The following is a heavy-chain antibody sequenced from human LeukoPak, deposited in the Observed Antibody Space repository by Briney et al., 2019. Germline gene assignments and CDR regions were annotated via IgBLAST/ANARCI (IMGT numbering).Heavy chain of an antibody. CDR1: GGSISSYY. Sequence: SETLSLTCTVSGGSISSYYWSWIRQPPAKGLEWIGYIYTSGSTNYNPSLKSRVTISVDTSKNQFSLKLSSVTAADTAVYYCARRGGYSGYDYERGGYYYYYYMDVWGKGTTVTVSS. CDR3: ARRGGYSGYDYERGGYYYYYYMDV. J-gene: IGHJ6*03. D-gene: IGHD5-12*01. V-gene: IGHV4-4*09. CDR2: IYTSGST.